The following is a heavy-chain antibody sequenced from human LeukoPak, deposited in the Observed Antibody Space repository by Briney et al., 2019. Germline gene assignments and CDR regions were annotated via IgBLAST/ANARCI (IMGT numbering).Heavy chain of an antibody. V-gene: IGHV3-48*03. Sequence: PGGSLRLSCAASGFTFSSYEMNWVRQAPGKGLEWVSYISSSGSTIYYADSVKGRFTISRDNAKNSLYLQMNSLRAEDTAVYYCARSWAMVTYFDYWGQGTPVTVSS. J-gene: IGHJ4*02. D-gene: IGHD5-18*01. CDR3: ARSWAMVTYFDY. CDR1: GFTFSSYE. CDR2: ISSSGSTI.